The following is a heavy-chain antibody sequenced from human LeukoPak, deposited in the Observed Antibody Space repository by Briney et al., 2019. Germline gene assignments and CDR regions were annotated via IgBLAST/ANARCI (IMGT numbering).Heavy chain of an antibody. V-gene: IGHV3-74*01. Sequence: GGSLRLSCAASGFTFSNYWMHWVRQAPGKGLVWVSRINSDGINTSYADSVKGRFTISRDNAKNTLNLQMNSLRAEDTAVYYCARDLGQYYDTSDNWFDPWGQGSLVTVSS. CDR3: ARDLGQYYDTSDNWFDP. J-gene: IGHJ5*02. D-gene: IGHD3-22*01. CDR2: INSDGINT. CDR1: GFTFSNYW.